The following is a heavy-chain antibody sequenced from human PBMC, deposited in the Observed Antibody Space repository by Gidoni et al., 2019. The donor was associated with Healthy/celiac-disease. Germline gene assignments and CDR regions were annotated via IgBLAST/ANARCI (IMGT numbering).Heavy chain of an antibody. CDR2: IIPIFGTA. CDR1: GGTFSSYA. CDR3: ARAEDLAGTEKYYFDY. Sequence: QVQLVQSGAEVKKPGSSVKVSCKASGGTFSSYAISWVRQAPGQGLEWMGGIIPIFGTANYAQKFQGRVTITADESTSTAYMELSSLRSEDTAVYYCARAEDLAGTEKYYFDYWGQGTLVTVSS. J-gene: IGHJ4*02. V-gene: IGHV1-69*01.